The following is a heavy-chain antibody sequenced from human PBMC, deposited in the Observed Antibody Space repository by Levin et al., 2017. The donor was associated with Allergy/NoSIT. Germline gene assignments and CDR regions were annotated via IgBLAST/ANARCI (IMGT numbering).Heavy chain of an antibody. CDR1: GFSFSAYS. CDR2: VDGHGTRI. D-gene: IGHD3-10*01. V-gene: IGHV3-48*01. Sequence: GESLKISCAVSGFSFSAYSMNWVRQAPGKGLEWLAYVDGHGTRIFYADSAKGRFTISRDNAQNSLYLRMNSLRAEDSGTYYCVRDLEGYRGVIRFDFWGQGTLVTVSS. CDR3: VRDLEGYRGVIRFDF. J-gene: IGHJ4*02.